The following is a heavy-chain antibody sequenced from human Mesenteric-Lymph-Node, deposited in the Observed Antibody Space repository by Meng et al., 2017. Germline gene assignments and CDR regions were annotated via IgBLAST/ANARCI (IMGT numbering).Heavy chain of an antibody. V-gene: IGHV1-2*06. Sequence: AKGKEPGASVKVPRNASRYTLTDYHTQWVPQAPAQGLEWMGRINPNSGGTSYAQKFRGRVTMTRDTSISTAYLELSRLISDYTAFYYCARDKVGCSSTSCYIDNWGQGTLVTVSS. J-gene: IGHJ4*02. D-gene: IGHD2-2*02. CDR3: ARDKVGCSSTSCYIDN. CDR1: RYTLTDYH. CDR2: INPNSGGT.